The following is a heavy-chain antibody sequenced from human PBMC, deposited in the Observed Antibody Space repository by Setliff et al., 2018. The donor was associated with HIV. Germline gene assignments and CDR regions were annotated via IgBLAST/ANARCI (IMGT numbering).Heavy chain of an antibody. V-gene: IGHV1-69*13. J-gene: IGHJ4*02. CDR3: ARGRWLQSFDY. CDR2: IIPFSGTT. CDR1: GGSFSSFA. Sequence: SVKVSCKASGGSFSSFAISWVRQAPGQGLEWMGGIIPFSGTTNYAQKFQGRVTIAADQSTSTAYMQLSSLKSEDTGVYYCARGRWLQSFDYWGQGTLVTVSS. D-gene: IGHD5-12*01.